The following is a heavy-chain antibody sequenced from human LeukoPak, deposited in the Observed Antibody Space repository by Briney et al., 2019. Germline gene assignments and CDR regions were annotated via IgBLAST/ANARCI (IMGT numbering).Heavy chain of an antibody. CDR3: AKALHYFDKSGYPY. Sequence: GGSLRLSCAASGFTFSDYAMSWVRQAPGQGLECISGITNTGDATYYADSVRGRFTNSRDNSKNMLYLQMSSLGAEDTAVYYCAKALHYFDKSGYPYWGRGTLVTVSS. CDR1: GFTFSDYA. J-gene: IGHJ4*02. V-gene: IGHV3-23*01. CDR2: ITNTGDAT. D-gene: IGHD3-22*01.